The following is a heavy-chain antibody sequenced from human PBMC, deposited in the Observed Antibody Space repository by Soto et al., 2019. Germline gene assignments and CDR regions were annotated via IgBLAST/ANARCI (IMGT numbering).Heavy chain of an antibody. CDR1: GGSFSGYY. V-gene: IGHV4-34*01. D-gene: IGHD2-2*01. Sequence: TLSLTCAVYGGSFSGYYWSWIRQPPGKGLEWIGEINHSGSTNYNPSLKSRVTISVDTSKNQFSLKLSSVTAADTAVYYCARGTEEDIVVVPAAHVSFWFDPWGQGTLVTVSS. CDR3: ARGTEEDIVVVPAAHVSFWFDP. J-gene: IGHJ5*02. CDR2: INHSGST.